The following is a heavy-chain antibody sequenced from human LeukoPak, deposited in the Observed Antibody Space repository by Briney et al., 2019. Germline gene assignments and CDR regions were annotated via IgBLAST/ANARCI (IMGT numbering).Heavy chain of an antibody. CDR1: GGSISSSSYY. V-gene: IGHV4-39*01. CDR2: IYYSGST. CDR3: AKHASDYDYGDYSDYNWFDP. J-gene: IGHJ5*02. D-gene: IGHD4-17*01. Sequence: KPSETLSLTCTVSGGSISSSSYYWGWIRQPPGKGLEWIGSIYYSGSTYYNPSLKSRVTISVYTSKNQFSLKLSSVTAADTAVYYCAKHASDYDYGDYSDYNWFDPWGQGTLVTVSS.